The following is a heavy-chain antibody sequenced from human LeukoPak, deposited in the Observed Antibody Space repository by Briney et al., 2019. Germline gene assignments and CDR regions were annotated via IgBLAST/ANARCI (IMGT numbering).Heavy chain of an antibody. J-gene: IGHJ4*02. V-gene: IGHV3-23*01. D-gene: IGHD6-13*01. CDR1: GFTSSSYA. Sequence: QPGGSLRLSCAASGFTSSSYAMSWVRQAPGKGLEWVSAISGSDGSTYYADSVKGRFTISRDNSKNTLYLQMNSLRAEDTAVYYCAKAPIAALNYYFDYWGQGTLVTVSS. CDR2: ISGSDGST. CDR3: AKAPIAALNYYFDY.